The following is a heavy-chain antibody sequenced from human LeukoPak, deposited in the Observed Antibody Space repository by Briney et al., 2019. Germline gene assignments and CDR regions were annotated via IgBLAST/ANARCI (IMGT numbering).Heavy chain of an antibody. V-gene: IGHV1-2*02. Sequence: ASVKVSCKASGYTFTGYYIHWVRQAPGQGLEWMGWINPNSGDTSYAQKFRGRVTMTRDTSISTAYMELSRLISDDTAVYYCARANLLIGYYILDYWGQGTLVTVSS. J-gene: IGHJ4*02. CDR1: GYTFTGYY. CDR2: INPNSGDT. CDR3: ARANLLIGYYILDY. D-gene: IGHD3-9*01.